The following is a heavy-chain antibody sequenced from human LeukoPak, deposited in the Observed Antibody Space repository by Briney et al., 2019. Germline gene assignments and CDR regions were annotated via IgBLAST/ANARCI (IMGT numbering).Heavy chain of an antibody. J-gene: IGHJ4*02. CDR1: GFTFSSYA. CDR3: AKSQLVRGVIPDY. V-gene: IGHV3-23*01. CDR2: ISGSGGST. D-gene: IGHD3-10*01. Sequence: SGGSLRLSCAASGFTFSSYAMSWVRQAPGKGLEWVSAISGSGGSTYYADSVKGRFTISRDNSKNTLYLQMNSLRAGDTAVYYCAKSQLVRGVIPDYWGQGTLVTVSS.